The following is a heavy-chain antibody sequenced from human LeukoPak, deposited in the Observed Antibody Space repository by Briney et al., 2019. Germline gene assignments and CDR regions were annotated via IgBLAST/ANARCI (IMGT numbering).Heavy chain of an antibody. J-gene: IGHJ4*02. V-gene: IGHV3-23*01. CDR2: ISGSGGST. CDR1: GFTFSSYA. Sequence: GGSLRLSCAASGFTFSSYAMSWVRQAPGKGLEWVSAISGSGGSTYYADSVKGRFTISRDNSKNTLYLQMNSLRAEDTAVYYCAKGKGDSSDLYYFDYWGQGTLVTVSS. D-gene: IGHD6-13*01. CDR3: AKGKGDSSDLYYFDY.